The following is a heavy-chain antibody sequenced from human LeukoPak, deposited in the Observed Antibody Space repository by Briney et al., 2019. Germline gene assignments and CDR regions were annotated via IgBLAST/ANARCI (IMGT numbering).Heavy chain of an antibody. V-gene: IGHV1-18*01. CDR3: ARDLPIAVAGTGDAFDI. D-gene: IGHD6-19*01. CDR2: ISTYNGNT. J-gene: IGHJ3*02. Sequence: GASVKVSCKASGYTFTTYGISWVRQAPGQGLEWMGWISTYNGNTNYAQKLQGRVTMTTDTSTSTAYMELRSLRSDDTAVYYCARDLPIAVAGTGDAFDIWGQGTMVTVSS. CDR1: GYTFTTYG.